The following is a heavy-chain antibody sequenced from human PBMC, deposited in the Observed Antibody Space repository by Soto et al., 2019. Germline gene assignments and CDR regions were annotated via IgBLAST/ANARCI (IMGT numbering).Heavy chain of an antibody. Sequence: QVPLVESGGGVVQPGRSLRLSCAASGFTFSSYGMHWVRQAPGKGLEWVAVISYDGSNKYYADSVKGRFTISRDNSKNTLYLQMNSLRAEDTAVYYCAKAQRRGIRFLEWLPSPHYGMDVWGQGTTVTVSS. V-gene: IGHV3-30*18. J-gene: IGHJ6*02. D-gene: IGHD3-3*01. CDR1: GFTFSSYG. CDR2: ISYDGSNK. CDR3: AKAQRRGIRFLEWLPSPHYGMDV.